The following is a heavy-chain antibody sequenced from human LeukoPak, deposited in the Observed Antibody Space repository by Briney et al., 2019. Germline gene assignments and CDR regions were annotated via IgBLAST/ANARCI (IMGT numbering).Heavy chain of an antibody. CDR3: AKDRGIAAAGSRFDY. J-gene: IGHJ4*02. CDR1: GYTFTGYY. CDR2: SNPDSGGT. V-gene: IGHV1-2*02. Sequence: ASVKVSCKASGYTFTGYYVHWVRQAPGQGLEWMGWSNPDSGGTNYAQKFQGRVTMTRDTSISTAYMELNRLRSDDTAVYYCAKDRGIAAAGSRFDYWGQGTLVTVSS. D-gene: IGHD6-13*01.